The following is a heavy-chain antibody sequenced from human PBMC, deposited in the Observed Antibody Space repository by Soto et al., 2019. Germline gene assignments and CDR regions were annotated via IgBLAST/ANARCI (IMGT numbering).Heavy chain of an antibody. D-gene: IGHD2-15*01. J-gene: IGHJ5*02. Sequence: TLSLTCTVSGGSISSGGYYWSWIRQHPGKGLEWIGYIYYSGSTYYNPSLKSRVTISVDTSKNQFSLKLSSVTAADTAVYYCARATGGAEYCSGGSCYRPPYNWFDPWGQGTLVTVSS. CDR3: ARATGGAEYCSGGSCYRPPYNWFDP. CDR1: GGSISSGGYY. V-gene: IGHV4-31*03. CDR2: IYYSGST.